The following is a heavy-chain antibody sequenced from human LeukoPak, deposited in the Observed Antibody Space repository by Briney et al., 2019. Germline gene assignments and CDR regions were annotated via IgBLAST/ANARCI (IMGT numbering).Heavy chain of an antibody. V-gene: IGHV4-61*02. CDR3: ARESPLYDSSGYYAY. D-gene: IGHD3-22*01. Sequence: PSQTLSLTCTVSGGSISSGSYYWSWLRQPAGKGLEWIGRIYTSGSTNYNPSLKSQVTISVDTSKNQFSLKLSSVTAADTAVYYCARESPLYDSSGYYAYWGQGTLVTVSS. CDR1: GGSISSGSYY. J-gene: IGHJ4*02. CDR2: IYTSGST.